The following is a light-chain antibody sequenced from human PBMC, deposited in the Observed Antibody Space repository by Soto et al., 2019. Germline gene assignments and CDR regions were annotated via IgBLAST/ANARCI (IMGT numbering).Light chain of an antibody. Sequence: EIVLTQSPGTLSLSPGERATLSCRASQSVRNNYLAWYQQKPGQAPRLLIFVASNRATGIPDRFSGSGSGTDFTLTISRLEPEDFAVYSCQQYDQRGTFGQGTKVE. V-gene: IGKV3-20*01. CDR2: VAS. J-gene: IGKJ1*01. CDR1: QSVRNNY. CDR3: QQYDQRGT.